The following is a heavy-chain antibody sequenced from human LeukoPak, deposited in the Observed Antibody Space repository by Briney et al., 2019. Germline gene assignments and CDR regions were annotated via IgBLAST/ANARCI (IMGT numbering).Heavy chain of an antibody. D-gene: IGHD6-19*01. CDR1: GFTFSSHA. V-gene: IGHV3-30-3*01. J-gene: IGHJ4*02. Sequence: GGSLRLSCAASGFTFSSHAMHWVRQAPGKGLEWVAVISYDGSNKYYADSVKGRFTISRDNSKNTLYLQMNSLRAEDTAVYYCARDLRQWPQYYFDYWGQGTLVTVSS. CDR3: ARDLRQWPQYYFDY. CDR2: ISYDGSNK.